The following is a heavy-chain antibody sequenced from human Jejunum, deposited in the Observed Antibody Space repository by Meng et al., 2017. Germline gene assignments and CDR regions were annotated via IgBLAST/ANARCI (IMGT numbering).Heavy chain of an antibody. CDR1: GYTFTSHY. Sequence: ASVKVSCKASGYTFTSHYIHWWRQAPGQGLEWRGWINGGTGNTEYSQNFQGRITFTRDTAASTVYMELSSLRSEDTAVFYCARVAVTGIGYFQYWGQGTLVTVSS. CDR2: INGGTGNT. J-gene: IGHJ1*01. V-gene: IGHV1-3*01. CDR3: ARVAVTGIGYFQY. D-gene: IGHD6-19*01.